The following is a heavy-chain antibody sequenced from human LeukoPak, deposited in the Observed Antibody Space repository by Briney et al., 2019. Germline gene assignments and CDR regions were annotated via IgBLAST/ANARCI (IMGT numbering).Heavy chain of an antibody. CDR2: IRYAGINK. D-gene: IGHD2-2*01. J-gene: IGHJ4*02. CDR3: AKVERIVVVPAAIDY. Sequence: GGSLRLSCAASGFTFSDYGMHRVRQAPGKGLEWVAFIRYAGINKYYVDSVKGRFTISRDNSKNTLYLQMNSLRAEDTAVYYCAKVERIVVVPAAIDYWGQGTLVTVSS. CDR1: GFTFSDYG. V-gene: IGHV3-30*02.